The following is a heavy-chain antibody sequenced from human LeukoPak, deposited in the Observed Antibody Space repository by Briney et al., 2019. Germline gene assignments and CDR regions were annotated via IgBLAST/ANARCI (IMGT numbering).Heavy chain of an antibody. CDR2: LSGSGGTT. Sequence: GGSLRLSCAASGFTFSSYAMNWVRQAPGKGLEWVSGLSGSGGTTYYADSVKGRFTISRDNSRNTLYLQVNSLRADDTAVYYCAKRISGSVWFYYGLDVWGQGTTVTVSS. V-gene: IGHV3-23*01. CDR1: GFTFSSYA. CDR3: AKRISGSVWFYYGLDV. J-gene: IGHJ6*02. D-gene: IGHD6-25*01.